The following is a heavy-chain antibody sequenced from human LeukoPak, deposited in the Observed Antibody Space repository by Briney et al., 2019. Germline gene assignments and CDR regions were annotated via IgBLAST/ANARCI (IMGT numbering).Heavy chain of an antibody. Sequence: GGSLRLSCAASGFTVSSNYMSWVRQAPGKGLEWVSVIYSGGSTYYADSVKGRFTISRDNSKNTLYLQMNSLRAEDTAVYYCARGDYYYDSSGYYYYWGQGTLVTVSS. CDR1: GFTVSSNY. D-gene: IGHD3-22*01. V-gene: IGHV3-53*01. J-gene: IGHJ4*02. CDR2: IYSGGST. CDR3: ARGDYYYDSSGYYYY.